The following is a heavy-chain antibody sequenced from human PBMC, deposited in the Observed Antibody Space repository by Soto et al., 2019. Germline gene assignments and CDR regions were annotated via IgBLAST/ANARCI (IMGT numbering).Heavy chain of an antibody. CDR2: INPSGGST. D-gene: IGHD3-3*01. CDR1: GYTFTSYY. CDR3: ARWDDMNXDFWSGYYSPLTYGMDV. J-gene: IGHJ6*02. Sequence: ASVKVSCKASGYTFTSYYMHWVRQAPGQGLEWMGIINPSGGSTSYAQKFQGRVTMTRDTSTSTVYMELSSLRSEDTAVYYCARWDDMNXDFWSGYYSPLTYGMDVWGQGTTVTVSS. V-gene: IGHV1-46*01.